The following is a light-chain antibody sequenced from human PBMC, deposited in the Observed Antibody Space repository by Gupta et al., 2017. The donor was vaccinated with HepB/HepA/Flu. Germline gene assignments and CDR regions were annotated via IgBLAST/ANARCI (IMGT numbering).Light chain of an antibody. Sequence: QSVLTQPPSVSGAPGQRVPISCTGSSSNIGAGYDVHWYQQLPGTAPKLLIYGNSNRPSGVPDRFSGSKSGTSASLAITGLQAEDEADYYCQSYDSSLGGSVFGGGTKLTVL. CDR2: GNS. CDR1: SSNIGAGYD. CDR3: QSYDSSLGGSV. J-gene: IGLJ3*02. V-gene: IGLV1-40*01.